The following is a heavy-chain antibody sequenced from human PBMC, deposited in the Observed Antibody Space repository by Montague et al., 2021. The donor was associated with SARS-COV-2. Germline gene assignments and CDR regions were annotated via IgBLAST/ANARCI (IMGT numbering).Heavy chain of an antibody. D-gene: IGHD6-6*01. CDR1: GFTFSNYY. CDR2: ISSSGSTI. J-gene: IGHJ6*03. Sequence: SLRLSCAASGFTFSNYYMSWVRQAPGKGLEWVSYISSSGSTIYYADSVKGRFTISRDNAKNSLYLQMNSLRAEGTAVYYCARDRYSSSTYYYYYYMDVWGKGTTVTVSS. V-gene: IGHV3-11*01. CDR3: ARDRYSSSTYYYYYYMDV.